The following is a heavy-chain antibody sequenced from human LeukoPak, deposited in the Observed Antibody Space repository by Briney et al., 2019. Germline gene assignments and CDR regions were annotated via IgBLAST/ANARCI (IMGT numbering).Heavy chain of an antibody. CDR1: GFTFSSYA. CDR3: ARGLGYSYGYFDY. J-gene: IGHJ4*02. V-gene: IGHV3-30*04. D-gene: IGHD5-18*01. Sequence: GGSLRVSCAASGFTFSSYAMHWVRQAPGKGLEWVAVISYDGSNKYYADSVKGRFTISRDNSKNTLYLQMNSLRAEDTAVYYCARGLGYSYGYFDYWGQGTLVTVSS. CDR2: ISYDGSNK.